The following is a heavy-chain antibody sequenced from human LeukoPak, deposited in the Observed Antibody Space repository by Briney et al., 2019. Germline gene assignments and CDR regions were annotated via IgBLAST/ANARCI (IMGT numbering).Heavy chain of an antibody. V-gene: IGHV1-8*01. J-gene: IGHJ4*02. CDR3: ARSQYCSGGSCYDY. Sequence: ASVKVSCKASGYTFTSYDINWVRQATGQGLEWMGWMNPNSGNTGYAQKFQGRATMTRNTSISTAYMELSSLRSEDTAVYYCARSQYCSGGSCYDYWGQGTLVTVSS. CDR1: GYTFTSYD. CDR2: MNPNSGNT. D-gene: IGHD2-15*01.